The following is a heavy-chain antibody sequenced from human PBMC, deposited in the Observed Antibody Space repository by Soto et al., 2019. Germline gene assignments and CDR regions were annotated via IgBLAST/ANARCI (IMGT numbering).Heavy chain of an antibody. CDR2: IYPGDSDT. CDR1: GYSFTSYW. J-gene: IGHJ4*02. Sequence: GESLKISCKGSGYSFTSYWIAWMRQMPGKGLEWMGIIYPGDSDTRYNPSFQGQVTISADKSSSTAYLQWSSLKASDTAMYYCARRVASAGYFDYWGQGALVTVSS. D-gene: IGHD6-13*01. V-gene: IGHV5-51*01. CDR3: ARRVASAGYFDY.